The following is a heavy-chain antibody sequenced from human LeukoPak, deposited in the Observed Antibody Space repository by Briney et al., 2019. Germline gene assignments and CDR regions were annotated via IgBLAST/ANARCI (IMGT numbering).Heavy chain of an antibody. CDR1: GGSISSYY. CDR3: ARRGGGYCSSTSCSSSYYYYYMDV. V-gene: IGHV4-59*08. D-gene: IGHD2-2*01. CDR2: IYSSGST. J-gene: IGHJ6*03. Sequence: SSETLSLTCNVSGGSISSYYWSWIRQPPGQGLEWIGYIYSSGSTNYNPSLKSRVTISVDTSKSQFSLELSSVTAADTAVYYCARRGGGYCSSTSCSSSYYYYYMDVWGKGTTVTVSS.